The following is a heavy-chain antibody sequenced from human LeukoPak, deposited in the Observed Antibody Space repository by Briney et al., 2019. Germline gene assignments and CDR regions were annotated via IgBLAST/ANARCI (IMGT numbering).Heavy chain of an antibody. D-gene: IGHD6-13*01. CDR2: IKNDGAVK. Sequence: GGSLRLSCAASGFTFSYHWMTWVRQAPGKGLEWVANIKNDGAVKNYADSVKGRFIISRDNAKNSLYLQMNSLRAEDTAVYYCAKDSYSKGDFWGQGVLVTVSS. J-gene: IGHJ4*02. CDR1: GFTFSYHW. CDR3: AKDSYSKGDF. V-gene: IGHV3-7*01.